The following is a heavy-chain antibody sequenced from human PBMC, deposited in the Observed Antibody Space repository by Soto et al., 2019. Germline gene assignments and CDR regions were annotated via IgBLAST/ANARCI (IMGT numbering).Heavy chain of an antibody. J-gene: IGHJ3*01. V-gene: IGHV3-23*01. D-gene: IGHD1-26*01. Sequence: EVQVLESGGDLVQPGGSLRLSFAALGFSSSAYAMSWVRQAPGKGLECVSGISGSGGNTYYAASVKGRFTISRDNSKNTLYLQMNSLRAEDTAVYYCATYSGSYSGAFDVWGQGTMVTVSS. CDR3: ATYSGSYSGAFDV. CDR2: ISGSGGNT. CDR1: GFSSSAYA.